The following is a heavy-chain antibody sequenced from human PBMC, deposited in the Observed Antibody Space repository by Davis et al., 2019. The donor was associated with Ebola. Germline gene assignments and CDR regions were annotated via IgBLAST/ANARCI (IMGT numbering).Heavy chain of an antibody. CDR1: GGSISSYY. CDR3: ARDRGHRVASLPPSYYYYGMDV. CDR2: IYYSGST. D-gene: IGHD2-15*01. J-gene: IGHJ6*02. V-gene: IGHV4-59*01. Sequence: PSETLSLTCTVSGGSISSYYWSWIRQPPGKGLEWIGYIYYSGSTNYNPSLKSRVTISVDTSKNQFSLKLSSVTAADTAVYYCARDRGHRVASLPPSYYYYGMDVWGQGTTVTVSS.